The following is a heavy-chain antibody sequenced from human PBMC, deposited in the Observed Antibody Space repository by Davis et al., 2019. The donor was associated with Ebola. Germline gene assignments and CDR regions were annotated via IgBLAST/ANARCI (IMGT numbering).Heavy chain of an antibody. J-gene: IGHJ4*02. Sequence: PGGSLRLSCAASGFTFSSYSMNWVRQAPGKGLEWVSYISSSSSTIYYADSVKGRFTISRDNAKNSLYLQMNSLRAEDTAVYYCARQGRSYYFDYWGQGTLVTVSS. CDR1: GFTFSSYS. D-gene: IGHD1-26*01. V-gene: IGHV3-48*01. CDR2: ISSSSSTI. CDR3: ARQGRSYYFDY.